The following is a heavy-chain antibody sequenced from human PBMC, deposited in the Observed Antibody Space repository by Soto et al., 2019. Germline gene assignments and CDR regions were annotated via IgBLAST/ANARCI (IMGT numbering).Heavy chain of an antibody. J-gene: IGHJ5*02. Sequence: QVQLQESGPGLVKPSETLSLTCTVSGGSVSSGSYYWSWIRQPPGKGLEWIGYIYYSGSTNYNPSLKSQVTIPVDPANHQFSLKLSPVTAAATAVYYCSSRADPTYYYGSGSSGWFDPWGQGTLVTVSS. CDR2: IYYSGST. CDR3: SSRADPTYYYGSGSSGWFDP. D-gene: IGHD3-10*01. V-gene: IGHV4-61*01. CDR1: GGSVSSGSYY.